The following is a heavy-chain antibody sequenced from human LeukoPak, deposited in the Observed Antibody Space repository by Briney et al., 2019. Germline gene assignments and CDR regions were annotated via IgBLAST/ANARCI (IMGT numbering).Heavy chain of an antibody. J-gene: IGHJ4*02. CDR3: ANEGEYYYDSSGYYYFDY. Sequence: GGSLRLSCAASGFTFSSYAMSWVRQAPGKGLEWVSAISGSGGSTYYADSVKGRFTISRDNSKNTLYLQMNSLRAEDTAVYYWANEGEYYYDSSGYYYFDYWGQGTLVTVSS. CDR1: GFTFSSYA. D-gene: IGHD3-22*01. V-gene: IGHV3-23*01. CDR2: ISGSGGST.